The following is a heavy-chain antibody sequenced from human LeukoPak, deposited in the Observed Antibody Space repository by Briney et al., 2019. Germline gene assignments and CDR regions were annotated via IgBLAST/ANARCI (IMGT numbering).Heavy chain of an antibody. CDR2: IYHSGST. CDR3: ARDTVHSWVFPGTPYTWFDP. Sequence: PSETLSLTCAVSGGSISSGGYSWSWIRQPPGKGLEWIGYIYHSGSTYYNPSLKSRVTISVDTSKNQFSLKLSSVTAADTAVYYCARDTVHSWVFPGTPYTWFDPWGQGTLVTVSS. D-gene: IGHD3-16*01. CDR1: GGSISSGGYS. V-gene: IGHV4-30-2*01. J-gene: IGHJ5*02.